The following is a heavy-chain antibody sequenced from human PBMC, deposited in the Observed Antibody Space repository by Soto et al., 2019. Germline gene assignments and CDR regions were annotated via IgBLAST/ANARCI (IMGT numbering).Heavy chain of an antibody. CDR3: ARVPNRYGVYAFDI. D-gene: IGHD4-17*01. CDR1: GFTFSSYI. V-gene: IGHV3-48*04. CDR2: ISSSSSTI. J-gene: IGHJ3*02. Sequence: GGSLRLSCAAPGFTFSSYIMNWVRQAPGKGLEWVSYISSSSSTIYYADSVKGRFTISRGNAKNSLYLQMNSLRAEDTAVYYCARVPNRYGVYAFDIWGQGTMVTVSS.